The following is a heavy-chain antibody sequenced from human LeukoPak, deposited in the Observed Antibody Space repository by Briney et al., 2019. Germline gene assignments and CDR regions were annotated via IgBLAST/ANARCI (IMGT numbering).Heavy chain of an antibody. CDR1: GFTFSRYN. V-gene: IGHV3-48*01. CDR3: ARVHPYSNYFDY. Sequence: GGSLRLSCAASGFTFSRYNMNWVSQAPGKGREWVSYISDSSSTTYYADSVKGRFTISRDNAKNSLYLQMNSLRAEDTALYHCARVHPYSNYFDYWGQGTLVTVSS. CDR2: ISDSSSTT. J-gene: IGHJ4*02. D-gene: IGHD4-11*01.